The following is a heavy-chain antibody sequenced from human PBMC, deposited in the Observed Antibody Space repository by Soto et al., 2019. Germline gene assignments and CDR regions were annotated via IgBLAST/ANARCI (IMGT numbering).Heavy chain of an antibody. Sequence: PGESLKISCKGSGYSFTGDWIGWVRQMPGKGLESMGIIYPANSDIEYSPSFQGQVTISADRSINTAYLQWSSLKASDTAMYYCVKLGRHSGYTRGLGNFDFWGQGALVTVSS. J-gene: IGHJ4*02. D-gene: IGHD3-22*01. CDR2: IYPANSDI. CDR1: GYSFTGDW. CDR3: VKLGRHSGYTRGLGNFDF. V-gene: IGHV5-51*01.